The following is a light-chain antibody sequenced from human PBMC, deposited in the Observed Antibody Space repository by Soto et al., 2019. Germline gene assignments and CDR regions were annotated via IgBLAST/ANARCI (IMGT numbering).Light chain of an antibody. CDR1: QTISSW. J-gene: IGKJ1*01. Sequence: EIQVTQTPSTLSGSVGDRVTITGRASQTISSWLAWYQQKPGKAPKLLIYKASTLKSGVPSRFSGSGSGTEFALTLSSLQPDDFAPYYCQRHSSYSEAFGQGTKVDIK. CDR3: QRHSSYSEA. CDR2: KAS. V-gene: IGKV1-5*03.